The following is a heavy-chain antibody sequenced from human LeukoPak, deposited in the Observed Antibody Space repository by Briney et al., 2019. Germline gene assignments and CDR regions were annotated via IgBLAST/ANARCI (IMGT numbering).Heavy chain of an antibody. CDR2: LYSGSST. D-gene: IGHD3-3*02. V-gene: IGHV3-53*01. Sequence: PGGSLRLSCAASGFTVSTNYMNWVCQAPGKGLEWVSILYSGSSTYYADSVEGRFTISRDSSKNTLFLQMNDLRAEDTAVYYCARVGDHFHWYLDLWGRGTLVTVSS. CDR1: GFTVSTNY. J-gene: IGHJ2*01. CDR3: ARVGDHFHWYLDL.